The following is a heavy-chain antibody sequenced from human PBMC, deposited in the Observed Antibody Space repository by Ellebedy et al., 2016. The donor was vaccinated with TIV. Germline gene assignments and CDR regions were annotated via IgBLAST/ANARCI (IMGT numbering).Heavy chain of an antibody. D-gene: IGHD3-10*01. Sequence: SETLSLTXTVSGASITHPNHFWTWIRQLPGKGLEWTGYIYHSGSTYYNPSLQSRVSISVDTSGNQFSLRLRSVTAADTAVYYCAREEVMRGVPHFTSWGQGTLVTVSS. CDR3: AREEVMRGVPHFTS. CDR1: GASITHPNHF. J-gene: IGHJ4*02. CDR2: IYHSGST. V-gene: IGHV4-31*03.